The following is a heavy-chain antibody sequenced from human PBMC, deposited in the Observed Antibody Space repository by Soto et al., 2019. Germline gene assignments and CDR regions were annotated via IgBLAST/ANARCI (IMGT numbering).Heavy chain of an antibody. CDR3: TGDASRDGSARGWFDP. J-gene: IGHJ5*02. Sequence: PGGSLRLSCAASGLTFSSFTMNWVRQAPGKGLEWVSTMSSNSAYIYYTDALRGRFTISRDNTTNSLHLQMNSLRAEDTAVDYCTGDASRDGSARGWFDPWGPGTLVTVSS. D-gene: IGHD6-25*01. V-gene: IGHV3-21*01. CDR2: MSSNSAYI. CDR1: GLTFSSFT.